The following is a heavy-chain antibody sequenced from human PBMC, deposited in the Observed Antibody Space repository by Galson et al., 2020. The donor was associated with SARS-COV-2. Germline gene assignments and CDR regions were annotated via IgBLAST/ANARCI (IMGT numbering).Heavy chain of an antibody. CDR1: GFTVSSNY. J-gene: IGHJ3*02. D-gene: IGHD3-3*01. Sequence: TGGSLRLSCAASGFTVSSNYMSWVRQAPGKGLEWVSVIYSGGSTYYADSVKGRFTISRDNSKNTLYLQMNSLRAEDTAVYYCARGGGITIFGVVTHHEAFDIWGQGTMVTVSS. V-gene: IGHV3-66*02. CDR2: IYSGGST. CDR3: ARGGGITIFGVVTHHEAFDI.